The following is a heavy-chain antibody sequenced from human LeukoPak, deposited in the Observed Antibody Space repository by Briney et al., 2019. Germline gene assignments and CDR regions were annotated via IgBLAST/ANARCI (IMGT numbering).Heavy chain of an antibody. Sequence: SETLSLTCTVSGGSISSSSYYWGWIRQPPGKGLEWIGSIYYSGSTYYNPSLKSRVTISVDTSKNQFSLKLSSVTAADTAVYYCARAAGYYDSEDYWGQGTLVTVSS. CDR1: GGSISSSSYY. CDR2: IYYSGST. D-gene: IGHD3-22*01. V-gene: IGHV4-39*07. J-gene: IGHJ4*02. CDR3: ARAAGYYDSEDY.